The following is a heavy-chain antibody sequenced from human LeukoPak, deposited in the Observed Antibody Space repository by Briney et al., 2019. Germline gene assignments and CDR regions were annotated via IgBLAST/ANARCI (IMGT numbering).Heavy chain of an antibody. J-gene: IGHJ4*02. CDR1: GFTFNAYT. CDR2: ISSSGDDI. CDR3: VRVMTMADFGY. D-gene: IGHD5-24*01. Sequence: PGGSLRLSCAASGFTFNAYTMNWVRQAPGKGLEWVSSISSSGDDIYHADSVKGRFTISRDNAKNSLYLQMSSLRAEDTAVYYCVRVMTMADFGYWGKGTLVTVSS. V-gene: IGHV3-21*01.